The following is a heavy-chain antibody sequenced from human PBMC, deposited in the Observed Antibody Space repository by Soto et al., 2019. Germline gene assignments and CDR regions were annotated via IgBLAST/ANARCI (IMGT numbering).Heavy chain of an antibody. V-gene: IGHV4-34*08. CDR1: GTLRGCY. J-gene: IGHJ6*02. CDR2: INHSGST. CDR3: ATRACTIGVCRKRNYYYGMDV. Sequence: GTLRGCYRLLFRLPPGKRLEWLGEINHSGSTSYNPSLKSRVTISVDTYKNQFSLKLSSVTAPDTAVYYCATRACTIGVCRKRNYYYGMDVWCQGPTVT. D-gene: IGHD2-8*01.